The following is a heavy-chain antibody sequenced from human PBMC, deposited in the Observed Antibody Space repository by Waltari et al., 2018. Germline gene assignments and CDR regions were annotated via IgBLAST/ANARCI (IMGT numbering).Heavy chain of an antibody. V-gene: IGHV1-18*01. CDR1: DYTIAASG. CDR2: ISPNKRKR. Sequence: QVQLVQSGPEVREPGASLRVSCKASDYTIAASGLSWVRQAPGQGREGMGWISPNKRKRNDAKKCKGKGNMNNDISKNTAYMELGSLKSDDTAVYYCARYWTGTESADYMDVWGKGTTVTVSS. J-gene: IGHJ6*03. D-gene: IGHD2-8*02. CDR3: ARYWTGTESADYMDV.